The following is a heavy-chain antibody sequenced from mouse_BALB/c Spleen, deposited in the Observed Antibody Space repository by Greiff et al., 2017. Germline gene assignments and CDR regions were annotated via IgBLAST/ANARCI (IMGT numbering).Heavy chain of an antibody. V-gene: IGHV2-2*02. J-gene: IGHJ1*01. CDR1: GFSLTSYG. CDR3: ARKGYGSSYWYFDV. Sequence: VKLMESGPGLVQPSQSLSITCTVPGFSLTSYGVHWVRQSPGKGLEWLGVIWSGGSTDYNAAFISRLSISKDNSKSQVFFKMNSLQANDTAIYYCARKGYGSSYWYFDVWGAGTTVTVSS. CDR2: IWSGGST. D-gene: IGHD1-1*01.